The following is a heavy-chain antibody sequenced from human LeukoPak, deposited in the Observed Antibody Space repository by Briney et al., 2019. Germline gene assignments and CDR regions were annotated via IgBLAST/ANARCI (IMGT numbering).Heavy chain of an antibody. Sequence: PSETLSLTCTVSGGSISSSSYYWGWIRQPPGKGLEWIGSIYYSGSTYYNPSLKSRVAISVDTSKNQFSLKLNSVTATDTAVYFCARDLGGTYYNWFDPWGQGTLVTVSS. CDR3: ARDLGGTYYNWFDP. D-gene: IGHD1-26*01. V-gene: IGHV4-39*07. J-gene: IGHJ5*02. CDR1: GGSISSSSYY. CDR2: IYYSGST.